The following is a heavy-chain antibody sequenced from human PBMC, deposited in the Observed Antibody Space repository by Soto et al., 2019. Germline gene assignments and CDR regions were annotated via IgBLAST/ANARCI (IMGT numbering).Heavy chain of an antibody. D-gene: IGHD4-17*01. CDR2: TSHDGST. CDR3: ATFYGDYVSY. J-gene: IGHJ4*02. V-gene: IGHV4-4*02. Sequence: PSETLSLTCAVSSGSIDNVYWWSWVRQSLGKGLGWIGETSHDGSTFYNPSLKSRVTISVDTSKNQFSLKLSSVTAADTAVYYCATFYGDYVSYWGQGTLVTVSS. CDR1: SGSIDNVYW.